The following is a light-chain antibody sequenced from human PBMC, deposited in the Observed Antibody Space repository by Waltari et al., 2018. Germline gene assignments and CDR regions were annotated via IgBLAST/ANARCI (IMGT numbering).Light chain of an antibody. J-gene: IGLJ2*01. CDR1: SGHTSYA. CDR3: QTWDTNIVV. V-gene: IGLV4-69*01. CDR2: VNSDGEH. Sequence: QLLVTQSPSASAPLGASVKLTSPLSSGHTSYAIAWPQHQSSKGTRFLMSVNSDGEHTKGDGSPDRCSGSSSGAERYLTIYSLQSEDEADYYCQTWDTNIVVFGGGTKVTVL.